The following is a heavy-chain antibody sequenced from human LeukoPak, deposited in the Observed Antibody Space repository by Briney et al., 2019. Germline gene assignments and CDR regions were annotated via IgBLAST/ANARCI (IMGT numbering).Heavy chain of an antibody. CDR1: GYTFTGYY. CDR2: INPNSGGT. V-gene: IGHV1-2*02. Sequence: ASVKVSCKASGYTFTGYYMHWVRQAPGQGLEWMGWINPNSGGTNYAQKFQGRVTMTRDTSISTAYMELSRLRSDDAAVYYCARDSRNDYGDYSGFDPWGQGTLVTVSS. D-gene: IGHD4-17*01. CDR3: ARDSRNDYGDYSGFDP. J-gene: IGHJ5*02.